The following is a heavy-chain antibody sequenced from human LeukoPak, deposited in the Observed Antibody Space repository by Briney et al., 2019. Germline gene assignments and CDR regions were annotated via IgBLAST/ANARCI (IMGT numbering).Heavy chain of an antibody. Sequence: PVGSLRLSCAVSGFTFSSYAMSWVRQAPGKGLERVSVIGDGGGSTYYADSVRGRFTISRDNSKNTLYLQMNSLRAEDTAVYFCAKDRSRLSPLLTVLVFDYWGQGALVTVSP. J-gene: IGHJ4*02. V-gene: IGHV3-23*01. CDR3: AKDRSRLSPLLTVLVFDY. CDR2: IGDGGGST. D-gene: IGHD3-3*02. CDR1: GFTFSSYA.